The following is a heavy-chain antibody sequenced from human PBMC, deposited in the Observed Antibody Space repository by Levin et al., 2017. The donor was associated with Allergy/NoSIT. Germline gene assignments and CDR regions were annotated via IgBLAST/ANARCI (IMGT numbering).Heavy chain of an antibody. CDR2: IYYSGST. D-gene: IGHD5-18*01. CDR3: ARDITPDTAMVSAFDI. CDR1: GGSISSGGYY. V-gene: IGHV4-31*03. J-gene: IGHJ3*02. Sequence: SETLSLTCTVSGGSISSGGYYWSWIRQHPGKGLEWIGYIYYSGSTYYNPSLKSRVTISVDTSKNQFSLKLSSVTAADTAVYYCARDITPDTAMVSAFDIWGQGTMVTVSS.